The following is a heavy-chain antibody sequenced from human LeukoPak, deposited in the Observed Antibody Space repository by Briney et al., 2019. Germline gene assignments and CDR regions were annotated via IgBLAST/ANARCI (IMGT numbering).Heavy chain of an antibody. CDR3: ARDRGYCSGGTCARPDY. J-gene: IGHJ4*02. D-gene: IGHD2-15*01. Sequence: GGSLRLSCAASGFTFSDYYMNWVRQAPGKGLEWVSSISGSGTILYYADSVKGRFTIARANAKKSLYLQMNSLRAEDTAVYYCARDRGYCSGGTCARPDYWGQGTLVTVSS. CDR1: GFTFSDYY. V-gene: IGHV3-11*01. CDR2: ISGSGTIL.